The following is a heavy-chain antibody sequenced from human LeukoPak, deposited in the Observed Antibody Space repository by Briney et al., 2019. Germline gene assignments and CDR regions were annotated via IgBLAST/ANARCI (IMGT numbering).Heavy chain of an antibody. D-gene: IGHD3-22*01. Sequence: PSETLSLTCAVSGYSISSGYYWGWIRQPPGKGLAWIGSIYHSGSTYYNPSLKSRVTISVDTSKNQFSLKLSSVTAADTAVYYCAREDHYYDSSGFTDYWGQGTLVTVSS. CDR1: GYSISSGYY. CDR3: AREDHYYDSSGFTDY. J-gene: IGHJ4*02. V-gene: IGHV4-38-2*02. CDR2: IYHSGST.